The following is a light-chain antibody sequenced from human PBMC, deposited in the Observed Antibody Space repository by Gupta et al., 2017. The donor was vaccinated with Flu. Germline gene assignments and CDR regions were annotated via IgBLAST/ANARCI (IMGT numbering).Light chain of an antibody. Sequence: HSALTQPRSVSGSPGQAVAISCTGTSSDVGAYYYVSWYQQHPGQALILIIYDVNKRPSGVPDRFTGSKSGTTASLTISGLEPEDEAYYHYSSYRATMFFGGGTRLTV. CDR1: SSDVGAYYY. CDR3: SSYRATMF. J-gene: IGLJ2*01. CDR2: DVN. V-gene: IGLV2-11*01.